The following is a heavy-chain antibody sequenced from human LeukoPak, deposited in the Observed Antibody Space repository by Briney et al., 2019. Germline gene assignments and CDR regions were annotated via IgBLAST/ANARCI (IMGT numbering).Heavy chain of an antibody. CDR3: AREGSGYEPSYDY. V-gene: IGHV1-69*04. Sequence: ASVKVSCKASGGTFSSYAISWVRQAPGQGLEWMGRIIPILGIANYAQKFQGRVTITADKSTSTAYMELSSLRSKDTAVYYCAREGSGYEPSYDYWGQGTLVTVSS. D-gene: IGHD5-12*01. J-gene: IGHJ4*02. CDR1: GGTFSSYA. CDR2: IIPILGIA.